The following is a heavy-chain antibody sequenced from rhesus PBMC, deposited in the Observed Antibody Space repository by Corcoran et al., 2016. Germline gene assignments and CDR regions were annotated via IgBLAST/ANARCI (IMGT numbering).Heavy chain of an antibody. CDR3: ASPFTAAGGY. V-gene: IGHV4-99*01. Sequence: QVQLQESGPGLVKPSETLSLTCAVSGYSISSGYYWGWIRQPPGKGLEYIGYISGSSGSTYYNPSLKSRFTISQDTSKNHFSLKLSSVTAADTAVYYCASPFTAAGGYWGQGVLVTVSS. CDR2: ISGSSGST. CDR1: GYSISSGYY. D-gene: IGHD6-25*01. J-gene: IGHJ4*01.